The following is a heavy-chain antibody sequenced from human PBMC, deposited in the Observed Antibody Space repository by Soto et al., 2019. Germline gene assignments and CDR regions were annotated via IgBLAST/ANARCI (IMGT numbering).Heavy chain of an antibody. V-gene: IGHV3-30-3*01. CDR1: GFTFSSYA. CDR2: ISYDGSNK. Sequence: QVQLVESGGGVVQPGRSLRLSCAASGFTFSSYAMHWVRQAPGKGLEWVAVISYDGSNKYYADSVKGRFTISRDNSKNTLYLQMNSLRAEDTAVYYCASATGGNLAFDYWGQGTLVTVSS. CDR3: ASATGGNLAFDY. D-gene: IGHD2-8*02. J-gene: IGHJ4*02.